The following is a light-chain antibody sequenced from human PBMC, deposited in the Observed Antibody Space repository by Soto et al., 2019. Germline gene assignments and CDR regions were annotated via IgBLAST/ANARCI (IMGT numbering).Light chain of an antibody. CDR3: QQYNSYSGM. CDR1: QSVRSN. J-gene: IGKJ1*01. V-gene: IGKV3-15*01. Sequence: EIVVTQSPATLSVSPGERATLSCRASQSVRSNLAWYQQKPGQAPRLLIYDASTRATGVPARFSGNGSGTEFTLTISGLQPDDFASYYCQQYNSYSGMFGQGTKVDI. CDR2: DAS.